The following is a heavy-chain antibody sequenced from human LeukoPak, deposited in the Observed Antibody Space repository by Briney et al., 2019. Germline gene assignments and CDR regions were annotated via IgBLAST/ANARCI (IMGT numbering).Heavy chain of an antibody. J-gene: IGHJ4*02. D-gene: IGHD3-22*01. CDR2: ISSSSSYI. CDR3: ASDSSGLVDY. CDR1: GFTFSSYS. Sequence: GGSLRLSCAASGFTFSSYSMNWVRQAPGKGLEWVSSISSSSSYIYYADSVKGRFTISRNNAKNSLYLQMNSLRAEDTAVYYCASDSSGLVDYWGQGTLVTVSS. V-gene: IGHV3-21*01.